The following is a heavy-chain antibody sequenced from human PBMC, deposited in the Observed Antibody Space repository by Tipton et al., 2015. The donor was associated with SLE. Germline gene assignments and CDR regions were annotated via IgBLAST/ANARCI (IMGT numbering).Heavy chain of an antibody. Sequence: TLSLTCTVSGGSISSYYWSWIRQPPGKGLEWIGEINHSGSTNYNPSLKSRVTISVDTSKNQFSLKLSSVTAADTAVYYCASQNEWELLGDAFDIWGQGTMVTVSS. J-gene: IGHJ3*02. CDR1: GGSISSYY. CDR3: ASQNEWELLGDAFDI. V-gene: IGHV4-34*01. CDR2: INHSGST. D-gene: IGHD1-26*01.